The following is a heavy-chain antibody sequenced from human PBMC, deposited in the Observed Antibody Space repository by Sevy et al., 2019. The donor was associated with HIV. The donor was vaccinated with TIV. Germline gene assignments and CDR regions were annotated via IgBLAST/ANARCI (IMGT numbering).Heavy chain of an antibody. D-gene: IGHD5-12*01. Sequence: GGSLRLSCAASGFTFSSYAMHWVRQAPGKGLEWVAVISYDGSNKYYADSVKGRFTISRDNSKNTRYLQMNSLGAEDTAVYYCARDGGDGYNYRYFDYWGQGTLVTVSS. J-gene: IGHJ4*02. V-gene: IGHV3-30-3*01. CDR3: ARDGGDGYNYRYFDY. CDR2: ISYDGSNK. CDR1: GFTFSSYA.